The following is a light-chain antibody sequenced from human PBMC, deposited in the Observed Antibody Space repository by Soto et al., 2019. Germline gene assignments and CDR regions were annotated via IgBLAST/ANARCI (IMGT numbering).Light chain of an antibody. CDR2: GAS. CDR1: QSVSSK. Sequence: EIVVTQSPATLSVSPGERATLSCRASQSVSSKLAWYQQKRGQAPRLLIYGASTRATGVPARFSGSGSGTEFTLTISSLQSEDFAVYYCQHYNNWPPETFGQGTKVDIK. V-gene: IGKV3-15*01. CDR3: QHYNNWPPET. J-gene: IGKJ1*01.